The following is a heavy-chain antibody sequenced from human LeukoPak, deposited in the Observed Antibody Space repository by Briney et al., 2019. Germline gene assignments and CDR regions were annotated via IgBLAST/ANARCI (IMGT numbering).Heavy chain of an antibody. V-gene: IGHV3-64*01. J-gene: IGHJ4*02. D-gene: IGHD6-13*01. Sequence: GGSLRLSCAASGFTFSSYAMHWVRQAPGKGLEYVSAISSNGGSTYYANSVKGRFTISRDNSKNTLYLQMNSLRAEDTAVYYCAREGGSSSCEDYWGQGTLVTVSS. CDR3: AREGGSSSCEDY. CDR1: GFTFSSYA. CDR2: ISSNGGST.